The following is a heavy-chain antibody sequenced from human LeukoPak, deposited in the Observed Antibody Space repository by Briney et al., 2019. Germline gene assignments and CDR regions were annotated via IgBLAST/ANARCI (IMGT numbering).Heavy chain of an antibody. D-gene: IGHD4-17*01. J-gene: IGHJ4*02. V-gene: IGHV3-7*01. CDR3: ARDRDYAFDY. CDR1: GFTFTSYW. Sequence: PGGSLRLSCAVSGFTFTSYWMSWVRQAPGKGLEWVANINEDGSYKFHADSVKGRFTISRDNAKNSLYLQMDSLRDEDTAVYYCARDRDYAFDYWGQGTLVTVSS. CDR2: INEDGSYK.